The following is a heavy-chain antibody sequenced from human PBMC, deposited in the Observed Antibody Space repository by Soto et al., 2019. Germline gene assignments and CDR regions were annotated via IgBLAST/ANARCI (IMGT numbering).Heavy chain of an antibody. J-gene: IGHJ4*02. Sequence: QVQLQESGPGLVKPSETLSLTCTVSGGSISSYYWSWIRQPPGKGLEWIGYIYYSGSTNYNPSLKRRVTISVDTSKNQFSLKLNSMTAADTAVYYCARQNYGSGSTYFDYWGQGTLVTVSS. CDR2: IYYSGST. V-gene: IGHV4-59*08. CDR3: ARQNYGSGSTYFDY. D-gene: IGHD3-10*01. CDR1: GGSISSYY.